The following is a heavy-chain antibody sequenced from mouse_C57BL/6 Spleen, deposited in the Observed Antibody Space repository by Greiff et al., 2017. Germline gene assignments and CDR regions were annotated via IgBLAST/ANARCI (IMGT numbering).Heavy chain of an antibody. CDR3: TRALHYYGSSYSAWFAY. V-gene: IGHV5-9-1*02. D-gene: IGHD1-1*01. CDR2: ISSGGDYI. CDR1: GFTFSSYA. Sequence: EVKLMESGEGLVKPGGSLKLSCAASGFTFSSYAMSWVRQTPEKRLEWVAYISSGGDYIYYADTVKGRFTISRDNARNTLYLQMSSLKSEDTAMYYCTRALHYYGSSYSAWFAYWGQGTLVTVSA. J-gene: IGHJ3*01.